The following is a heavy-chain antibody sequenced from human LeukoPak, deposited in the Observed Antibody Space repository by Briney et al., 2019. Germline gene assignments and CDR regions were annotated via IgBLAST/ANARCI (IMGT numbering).Heavy chain of an antibody. CDR2: ISGTGYNT. Sequence: GGSLRLPCAASGFTFRNCAMSWVRQAPGKGLEWVSGISGTGYNTYYADSVKGRFTISRDNSKNTLYLQMNSLGAEDTAVYYCAKHVSGSLFYFDYWGQRTLVTVSS. J-gene: IGHJ4*02. V-gene: IGHV3-23*01. D-gene: IGHD3-10*01. CDR3: AKHVSGSLFYFDY. CDR1: GFTFRNCA.